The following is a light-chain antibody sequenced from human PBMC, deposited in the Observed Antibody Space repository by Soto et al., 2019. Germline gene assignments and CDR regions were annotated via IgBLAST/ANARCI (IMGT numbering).Light chain of an antibody. J-gene: IGLJ3*02. V-gene: IGLV1-47*01. CDR3: AAWDDSLSGWV. Sequence: QPVLTQPPSASGTPGQRVTISCSGSSFNIGSNFVYWYQQFPGTAPKLLIYRNNQRPSGVPDRFSGSKSGTSASLAISGLPSEDEADYYCAAWDDSLSGWVFGGGTKLTVL. CDR2: RNN. CDR1: SFNIGSNF.